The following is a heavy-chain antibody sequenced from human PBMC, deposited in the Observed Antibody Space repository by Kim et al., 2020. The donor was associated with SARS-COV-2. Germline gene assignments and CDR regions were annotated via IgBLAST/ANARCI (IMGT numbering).Heavy chain of an antibody. J-gene: IGHJ6*02. V-gene: IGHV3-43*02. D-gene: IGHD2-2*01. Sequence: GGSLRLSCGASGFRFDEYDMNWVRQAPGKGLEWVPLISADGVSTYYADSVKGRFTISRDNNRNSLYLQMSSLRSEDTALYFCAKDVCSSTSCPYYYYYGMDVWGQGTTVIVSS. CDR2: ISADGVST. CDR1: GFRFDEYD. CDR3: AKDVCSSTSCPYYYYYGMDV.